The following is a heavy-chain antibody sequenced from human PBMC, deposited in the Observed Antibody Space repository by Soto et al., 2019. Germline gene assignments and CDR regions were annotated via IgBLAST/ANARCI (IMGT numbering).Heavy chain of an antibody. CDR2: IYYSGST. J-gene: IGHJ6*02. CDR3: ARGWDVVVPAAITHYYYGMDV. D-gene: IGHD2-2*01. CDR1: GGSISSGGYY. Sequence: QVQLQESGPGLVKPSQTLSLTCTVSGGSISSGGYYWSWIRQHPGKGLERIGYIYYSGSTYYNPSLKGRVTISVDTSKNQFALELSSVTAADTAVYYCARGWDVVVPAAITHYYYGMDVWGQGTTVTVSS. V-gene: IGHV4-31*03.